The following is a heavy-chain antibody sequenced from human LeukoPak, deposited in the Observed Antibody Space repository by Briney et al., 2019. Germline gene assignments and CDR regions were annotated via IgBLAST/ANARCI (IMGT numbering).Heavy chain of an antibody. D-gene: IGHD5-18*01. CDR2: IYYSGST. Sequence: SQTLSLTCTVSGGSISSGDYYWSWIRQPPGKALEWIGYIYYSGSTYYNPSLKSRVTISIDTSKNQFSLKLSSVTAADTAMYYCASRGYTYGHFDYWGPGTLVTVSS. CDR3: ASRGYTYGHFDY. J-gene: IGHJ4*02. V-gene: IGHV4-30-4*01. CDR1: GGSISSGDYY.